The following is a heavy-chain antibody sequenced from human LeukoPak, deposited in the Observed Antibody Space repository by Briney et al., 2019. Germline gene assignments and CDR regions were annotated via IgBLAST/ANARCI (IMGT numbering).Heavy chain of an antibody. CDR2: ISSSGSTI. CDR3: ARVYSSSWGYFDY. V-gene: IGHV3-48*03. Sequence: PGGSLRLSCAAFGLTFSSYEVNCVRQAPGKGLEWVSYISSSGSTIYYADSVKGRFTISRDNAKNSLYLQMNSLRAEDTALYYCARVYSSSWGYFDYWGQGTLVTVSS. J-gene: IGHJ4*02. D-gene: IGHD6-13*01. CDR1: GLTFSSYE.